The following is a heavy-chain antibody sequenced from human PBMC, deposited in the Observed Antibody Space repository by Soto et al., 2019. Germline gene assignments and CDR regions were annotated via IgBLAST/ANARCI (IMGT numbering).Heavy chain of an antibody. CDR2: FDPEDGET. J-gene: IGHJ6*02. Sequence: GASVKVSCKVSGYTLTELSMHWVRQAPGKGLEWMGGFDPEDGETIYAQKFQGRVTMTEDTSTDTAYMDLSSLRSEDTAVYCCAREGEGRAAAGFWRGYYYGLDVWGQGTTVTVSS. V-gene: IGHV1-24*01. CDR1: GYTLTELS. CDR3: AREGEGRAAAGFWRGYYYGLDV. D-gene: IGHD6-13*01.